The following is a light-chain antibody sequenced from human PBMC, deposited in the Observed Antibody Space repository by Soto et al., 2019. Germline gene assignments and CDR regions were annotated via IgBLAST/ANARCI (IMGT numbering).Light chain of an antibody. J-gene: IGKJ1*01. CDR2: DAS. CDR3: HQRSNLWT. Sequence: EIVLTQSPATLSLSPGERSTLSCRASQNVSSYLAWYQQKPGQAPRLLIYDASNRATGITARFSGSGSGTDFTLTISSLEPEDFAVYYCHQRSNLWTFGQGAKVEI. CDR1: QNVSSY. V-gene: IGKV3-11*01.